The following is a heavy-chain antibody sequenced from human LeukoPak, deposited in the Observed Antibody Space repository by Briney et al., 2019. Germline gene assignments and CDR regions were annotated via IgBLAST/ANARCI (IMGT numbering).Heavy chain of an antibody. V-gene: IGHV4-31*03. Sequence: SQTLSLTCTVSGASFSTGDQYWNWIRQSPGKGLEWIGSIHPSGMLYNNPSLESRVTISIDTSNNQFSLHLNSVTAADTAVYFCSRGLDSRKLGYWGQGTLVTVSS. J-gene: IGHJ4*02. D-gene: IGHD3-22*01. CDR1: GASFSTGDQY. CDR2: IHPSGML. CDR3: SRGLDSRKLGY.